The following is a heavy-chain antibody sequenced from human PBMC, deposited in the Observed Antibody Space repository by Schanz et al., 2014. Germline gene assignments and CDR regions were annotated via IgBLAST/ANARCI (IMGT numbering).Heavy chain of an antibody. CDR2: ISFDGRNT. Sequence: VQLLESGGGLVQPGESLRLSCVASGVTFSSYAMSWVRQAPGKGLEWVGFISFDGRNTGYAHSVKGRFTISRDNSKNTVNLQMNSLRAEDTAVYYCAKEKEEVAADGSFFDYWGQGTLVTVSS. CDR3: AKEKEEVAADGSFFDY. J-gene: IGHJ4*02. D-gene: IGHD6-13*01. CDR1: GVTFSSYA. V-gene: IGHV3-30*18.